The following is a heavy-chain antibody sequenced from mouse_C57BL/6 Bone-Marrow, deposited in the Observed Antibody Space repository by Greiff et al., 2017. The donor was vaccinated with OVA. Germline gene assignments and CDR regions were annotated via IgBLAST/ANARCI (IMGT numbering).Heavy chain of an antibody. V-gene: IGHV5-17*01. Sequence: EVKLMESGGGLVKPGGSLKLSCAASGFTFSDYGMHWVRQAPEKGLEWVAYISSGSSTIYYADTVKGRFTISRDNAKNTLFLQMTSLRSEDTAMYYCARGGITTVVEGFDYWGQGTTLTVSS. CDR1: GFTFSDYG. J-gene: IGHJ2*01. D-gene: IGHD1-1*01. CDR3: ARGGITTVVEGFDY. CDR2: ISSGSSTI.